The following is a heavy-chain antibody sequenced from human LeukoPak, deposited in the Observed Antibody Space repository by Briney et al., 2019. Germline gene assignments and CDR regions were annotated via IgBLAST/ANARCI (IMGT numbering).Heavy chain of an antibody. Sequence: WGSLRLSCAASGFTFSNYWMHWVRQAPGKGLVWVSHINTDGSSPTYGDSAKGRFTVSRDNAKNTLFPQMNSLRVEDTAVYYCARGTAVTAGIDYWGQGTLVTVSS. CDR1: GFTFSNYW. D-gene: IGHD2-2*01. CDR2: INTDGSSP. V-gene: IGHV3-74*01. J-gene: IGHJ4*02. CDR3: ARGTAVTAGIDY.